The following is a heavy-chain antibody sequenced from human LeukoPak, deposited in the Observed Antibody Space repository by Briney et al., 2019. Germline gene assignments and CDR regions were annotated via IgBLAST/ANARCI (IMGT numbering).Heavy chain of an antibody. CDR3: ARRKVVSAYYYGMDV. D-gene: IGHD2-2*01. J-gene: IGHJ6*02. CDR2: IYTGGTT. V-gene: IGHV3-66*01. Sequence: GGSLRLSCAASGFIVNSQYMSWVRQAPRKGLEWVSVIYTGGTTHYADSVKGRFTISRDNAKNTLYLQMNSLRAEDTAVYYCARRKVVSAYYYGMDVWGQGTTVTVSS. CDR1: GFIVNSQY.